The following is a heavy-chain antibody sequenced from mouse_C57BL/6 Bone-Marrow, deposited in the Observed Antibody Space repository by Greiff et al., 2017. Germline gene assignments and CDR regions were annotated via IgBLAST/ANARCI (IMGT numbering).Heavy chain of an antibody. D-gene: IGHD1-1*01. V-gene: IGHV1-55*01. CDR1: GYTFTSYW. CDR2: IYPGSGST. J-gene: IGHJ2*01. Sequence: QVQLQQPGAELVKPGASVKMSCKASGYTFTSYWITWVKQRPGQGLEWIGDIYPGSGSTNYNEKFKSKATLTVDTSSSTAYMQLSSLTSEDSAVYYCARESYWYDGSSYEYWGQGTTLTVSS. CDR3: ARESYWYDGSSYEY.